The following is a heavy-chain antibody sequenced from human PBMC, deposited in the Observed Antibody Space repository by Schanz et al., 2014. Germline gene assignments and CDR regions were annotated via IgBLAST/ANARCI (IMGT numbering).Heavy chain of an antibody. CDR1: GFTFSSYA. CDR3: ARDTSYGMDV. CDR2: ISGRSSHI. V-gene: IGHV3-21*01. Sequence: EVQLLDSGGGLVQPGGSLRLSCAASGFTFSSYAMSGVRQAPGKGLEWVSSISGRSSHIYYADSVKGRFSISRDNAKNSLYLQMNSLRVEDTAVYSCARDTSYGMDVWGQGTTVTVSS. J-gene: IGHJ6*02.